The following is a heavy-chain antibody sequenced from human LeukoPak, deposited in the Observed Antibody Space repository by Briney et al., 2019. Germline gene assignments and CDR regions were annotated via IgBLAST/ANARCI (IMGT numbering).Heavy chain of an antibody. CDR3: VSEISMIVVAPAHDAFDV. V-gene: IGHV1-2*02. CDR2: INPNSGGT. Sequence: ASVKVSCKASGYTFTGYYMHWVRQAPGQGLEWMGWINPNSGGTKSAQKFQGRVTMTRDTSISTAYMELSSLRSDDTAVYYCVSEISMIVVAPAHDAFDVWGQGTLVTVSS. J-gene: IGHJ3*01. D-gene: IGHD3-22*01. CDR1: GYTFTGYY.